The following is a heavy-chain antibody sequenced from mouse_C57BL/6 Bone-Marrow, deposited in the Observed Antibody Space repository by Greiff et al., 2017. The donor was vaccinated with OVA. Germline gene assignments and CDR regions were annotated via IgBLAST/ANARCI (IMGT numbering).Heavy chain of an antibody. Sequence: VKLKQSGAELARPGASVKLSCKASGYTFTSYGISWVKQRTGQGLEWIGEIYPRSGNTYYNEKFKGKATLTADKSSSTAYMELRSLTSEDSAVYFCARHGSSHWYFDVWGTGTTVTVSS. D-gene: IGHD1-1*01. CDR1: GYTFTSYG. J-gene: IGHJ1*03. V-gene: IGHV1-81*01. CDR3: ARHGSSHWYFDV. CDR2: IYPRSGNT.